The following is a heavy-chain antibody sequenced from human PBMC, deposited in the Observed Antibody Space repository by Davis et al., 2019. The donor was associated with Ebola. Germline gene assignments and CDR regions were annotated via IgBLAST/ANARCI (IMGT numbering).Heavy chain of an antibody. V-gene: IGHV3-30*04. J-gene: IGHJ3*02. CDR2: ISYDGTNK. CDR1: GFTFSSYA. D-gene: IGHD4-11*01. Sequence: GGSLRLSCAASGFTFSSYAMHWVRQAPGKGLEWVAIISYDGTNKYYADSVKGRFTISRDNSKNTLYLQMNSLRAEDTAVYYCAKGHYSNYERDAFDIWGQGTMVTVSS. CDR3: AKGHYSNYERDAFDI.